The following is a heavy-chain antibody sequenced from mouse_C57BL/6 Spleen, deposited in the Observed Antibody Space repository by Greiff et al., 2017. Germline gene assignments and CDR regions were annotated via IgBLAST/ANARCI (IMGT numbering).Heavy chain of an antibody. CDR2: ISYSGST. CDR1: GYSITSGYD. J-gene: IGHJ4*01. V-gene: IGHV3-1*01. Sequence: VKLVESGPGMVKPSQSLSLTCTVTGYSITSGYDWHWIRHFPGNKLEWMGYISYSGSTNYNPSLKSRISITHDTSKNHFFLKLNSVTTEDTATYYCARDGYHGAMDYWGQGTSVTVSS. CDR3: ARDGYHGAMDY. D-gene: IGHD2-2*01.